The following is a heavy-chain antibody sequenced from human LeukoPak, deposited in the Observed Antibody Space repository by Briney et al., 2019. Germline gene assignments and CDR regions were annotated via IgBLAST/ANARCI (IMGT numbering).Heavy chain of an antibody. V-gene: IGHV3-7*05. CDR3: VMSDY. J-gene: IGHJ4*02. CDR2: IKQDGSEK. CDR1: GFTFSHYW. Sequence: GGSLRLSCAVSGFTFSHYWMNWVRQAPGKGLEWVASIKQDGSEKYYVDSVKGRFTISRDNAKNSLYLQMNSLRAEDTAVYFCVMSDYWGQGIRVTVSS.